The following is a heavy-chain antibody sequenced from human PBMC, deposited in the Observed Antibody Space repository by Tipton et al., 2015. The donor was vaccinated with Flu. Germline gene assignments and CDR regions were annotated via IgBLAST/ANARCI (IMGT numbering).Heavy chain of an antibody. D-gene: IGHD2-21*01. CDR3: ARQIGGGDCF. J-gene: IGHJ4*02. V-gene: IGHV3-23*01. CDR2: IVRSGINT. CDR1: GITFSSYA. Sequence: SLRLSCTASGITFSSYAMSWVRQAPGKGLEWVSSIVRSGINTYYADSVKGRFSISRDNSRKTLYLQMNNLRAEDTAIYYCARQIGGGDCFWGQGTLVTVSS.